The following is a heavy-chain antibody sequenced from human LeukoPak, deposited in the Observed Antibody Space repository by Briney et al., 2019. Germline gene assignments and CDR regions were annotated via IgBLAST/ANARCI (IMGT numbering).Heavy chain of an antibody. CDR1: GFTFNTYS. CDR2: ISRTSESI. Sequence: GGSLRLSCAASGFTFNTYSMSWFGQAPGKGLNGVSIISRTSESIFSAASVKGRFPISRDNSKKPFYLQMNSLRAEDTAVYYCARILDSAWGELGYWGQGTLVTVSS. J-gene: IGHJ4*02. CDR3: ARILDSAWGELGY. D-gene: IGHD6-19*01. V-gene: IGHV3-21*01.